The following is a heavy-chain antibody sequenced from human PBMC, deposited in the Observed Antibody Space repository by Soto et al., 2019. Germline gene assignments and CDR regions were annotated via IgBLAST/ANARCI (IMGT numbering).Heavy chain of an antibody. CDR1: GDTFSSYA. Sequence: SVKVSCKASGDTFSSYAISWVRQAPGQGLQWMGGIIPLFGTTNYAQRFQGRVTITADRSTSTAHMELSSVTAADTAVYYCARASSGSYSPFMDVWGQGTTVTVSS. V-gene: IGHV1-69*06. CDR2: IIPLFGTT. CDR3: ARASSGSYSPFMDV. J-gene: IGHJ6*02. D-gene: IGHD3-22*01.